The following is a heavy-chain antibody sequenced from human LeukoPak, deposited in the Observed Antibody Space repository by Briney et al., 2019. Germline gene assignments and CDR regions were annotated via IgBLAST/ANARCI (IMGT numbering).Heavy chain of an antibody. D-gene: IGHD4-17*01. CDR1: GFTFSSSA. CDR3: ARDGTTTTMTSEPY. J-gene: IGHJ4*02. V-gene: IGHV3-23*01. CDR2: ISYSSSYT. Sequence: GGSLRHSCAASGFTFSSSAMIWVRQAPGKGLEWVSAISYSSSYTYYADSVKGRFTISRDNSKNTLDLQMNSLRAEDTAVYYCARDGTTTTMTSEPYWGQGTLVTVSS.